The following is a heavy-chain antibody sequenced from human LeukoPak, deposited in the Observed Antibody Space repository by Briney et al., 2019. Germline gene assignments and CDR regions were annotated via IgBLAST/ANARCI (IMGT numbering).Heavy chain of an antibody. CDR1: GGSFSGYY. D-gene: IGHD1-7*01. Sequence: PSETLSLTCAVYGGSFSGYYWSWIRQPPGKGLEWIGEINHSGSTNHNPSLKSRVTISVDTSKNQFSLKLSSVTAADTAVYYCARTPLTGTTKGYFDYWGQGTLVTVSS. CDR3: ARTPLTGTTKGYFDY. V-gene: IGHV4-34*01. CDR2: INHSGST. J-gene: IGHJ4*02.